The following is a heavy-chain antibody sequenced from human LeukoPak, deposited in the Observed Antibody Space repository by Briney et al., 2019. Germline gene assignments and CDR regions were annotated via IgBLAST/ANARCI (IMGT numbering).Heavy chain of an antibody. CDR1: GFTFSSYG. CDR3: ARGWGGSWSYYWYFDF. V-gene: IGHV3-33*01. J-gene: IGHJ2*01. CDR2: IWYDGSNK. Sequence: GGSLRLSCAASGFTFSSYGIHWVRQAPGKGLQWVTVIWYDGSNKYYAESVKGRFTISRDNSKSTLYLQMNSLRAEDTAVYYCARGWGGSWSYYWYFDFWGRGTLVTVSS. D-gene: IGHD2-15*01.